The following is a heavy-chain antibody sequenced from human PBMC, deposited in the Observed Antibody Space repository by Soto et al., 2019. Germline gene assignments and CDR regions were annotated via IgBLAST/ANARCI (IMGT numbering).Heavy chain of an antibody. Sequence: QLQLQESGPGLVKPSETLSLTCTVSGGSISSSSYYWGWIRQPPGKGLEWIGSIYYSGSTYYNPSLKSRVTISVDTSKNQFSLKLSSVTAADTAVYYCARREEWGSYCYFDYWGQGTLVTVSS. CDR2: IYYSGST. V-gene: IGHV4-39*01. J-gene: IGHJ4*02. CDR3: ARREEWGSYCYFDY. D-gene: IGHD1-26*01. CDR1: GGSISSSSYY.